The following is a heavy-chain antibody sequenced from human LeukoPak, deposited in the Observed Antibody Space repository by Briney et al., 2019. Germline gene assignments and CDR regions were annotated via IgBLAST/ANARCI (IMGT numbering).Heavy chain of an antibody. CDR1: GFTFSSYW. D-gene: IGHD3-22*01. CDR3: AKDMAYDSSGFPDY. J-gene: IGHJ4*02. V-gene: IGHV3-9*01. CDR2: ISWNSGSI. Sequence: GGSLRLSCAASGFTFSSYWFHWVRQAPGKGLEWVSGISWNSGSIGYADSVKGRFTISRDNAKNSLYLQMNSLRAEDTALYYCAKDMAYDSSGFPDYWGQGTLVTVSS.